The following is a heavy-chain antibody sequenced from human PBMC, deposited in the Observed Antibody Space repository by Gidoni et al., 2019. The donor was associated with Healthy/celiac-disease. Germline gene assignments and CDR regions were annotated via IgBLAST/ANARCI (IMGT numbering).Heavy chain of an antibody. CDR1: GFTFSSYW. V-gene: IGHV3-7*01. J-gene: IGHJ6*02. Sequence: EVQLVESGGGLVQPGGSLRLSCAASGFTFSSYWTSWVRQAPGKGLEGVATIKQGGSEKYYVDSVKGRFTISRDNAKNSLYLQMNSLRAEDTAVYYCAREGGGLRFLAYYYYGMDVWGQGTTVTVSS. D-gene: IGHD3-3*01. CDR3: AREGGGLRFLAYYYYGMDV. CDR2: IKQGGSEK.